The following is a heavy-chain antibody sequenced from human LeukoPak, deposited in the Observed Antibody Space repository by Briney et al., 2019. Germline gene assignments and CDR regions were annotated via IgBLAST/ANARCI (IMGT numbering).Heavy chain of an antibody. V-gene: IGHV3-49*04. Sequence: GRSLRLSCTASGFTFSDYAVNWVRQAPGKGLEWVAFIRSKAYGGTTEYAASVKGRFTFSRDDSKSIAYLQMNNLKTEDTAVYYCTRDGGFLCYLDYWGQGALVTVSS. CDR2: IRSKAYGGTT. CDR3: TRDGGFLCYLDY. D-gene: IGHD2-15*01. CDR1: GFTFSDYA. J-gene: IGHJ4*02.